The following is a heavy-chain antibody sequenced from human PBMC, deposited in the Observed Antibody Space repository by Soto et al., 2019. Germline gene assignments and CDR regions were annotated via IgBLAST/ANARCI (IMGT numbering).Heavy chain of an antibody. CDR3: AKDQALGITMVRGVIPGIYYYYGMDV. CDR1: GFTFSSYG. D-gene: IGHD3-10*01. J-gene: IGHJ6*02. CDR2: ISYDGSNK. Sequence: GGSLRLSCAASGFTFSSYGMHWVRQAPGKGLEWVAVISYDGSNKYYADSVKGRFTISRDNSKNTLYLQMNSLRAEDTAVYYRAKDQALGITMVRGVIPGIYYYYGMDVWRHGTTVTVSS. V-gene: IGHV3-30*18.